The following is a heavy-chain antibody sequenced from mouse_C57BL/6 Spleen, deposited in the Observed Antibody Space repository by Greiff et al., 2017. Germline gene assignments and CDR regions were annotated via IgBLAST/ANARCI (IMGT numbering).Heavy chain of an antibody. CDR3: ARWDGSSYDWYFDV. V-gene: IGHV1-18*01. J-gene: IGHJ1*03. CDR1: GYTFTDYN. D-gene: IGHD1-1*01. CDR2: INPNNGGT. Sequence: EVKLMESGPELVKPGASVKIPCKASGYTFTDYNMDWVKQSHGKSLEWIGDINPNNGGTIYNQKFKGKATLTVDKSSSTAYMELRSLTSEDTAVXYCARWDGSSYDWYFDVWGTGTTVTVSS.